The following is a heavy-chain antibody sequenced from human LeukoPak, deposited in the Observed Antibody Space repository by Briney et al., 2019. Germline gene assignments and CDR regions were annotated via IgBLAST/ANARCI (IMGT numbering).Heavy chain of an antibody. Sequence: GGSLRLSCAASGFTVSSNYMSWVRQAPGKGLESVSVIYSGGRTYYADAVKGRFTISRDNSKNTLYLQMNSLRDEDTAVYYCAKGPDSSGYGYYYGMVVWGQGTTVTVSS. D-gene: IGHD3-22*01. J-gene: IGHJ6*02. V-gene: IGHV3-53*01. CDR2: IYSGGRT. CDR1: GFTVSSNY. CDR3: AKGPDSSGYGYYYGMVV.